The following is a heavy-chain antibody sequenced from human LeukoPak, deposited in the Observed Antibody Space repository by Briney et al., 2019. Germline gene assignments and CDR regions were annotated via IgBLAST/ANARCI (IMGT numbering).Heavy chain of an antibody. D-gene: IGHD3-10*01. V-gene: IGHV4-39*07. CDR2: IYYSGST. CDR1: GGSISSSSYY. J-gene: IGHJ4*02. CDR3: ARDFNYYGSGSRYYFDY. Sequence: PSETLSLTCTVSGGSISSSSYYWGWIRQPPGKGLEWIGSIYYSGSTYYNPSLKSRVTISVDTSKNQFSLKLSSVTAADTAVYYCARDFNYYGSGSRYYFDYWGQGTLVTVSP.